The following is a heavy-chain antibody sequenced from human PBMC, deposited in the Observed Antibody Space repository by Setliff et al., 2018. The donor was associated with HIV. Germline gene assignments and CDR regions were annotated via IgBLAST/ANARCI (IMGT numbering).Heavy chain of an antibody. V-gene: IGHV3-30*04. CDR2: ISIDGSDR. J-gene: IGHJ5*02. D-gene: IGHD3-22*01. CDR1: GFVFNNYV. CDR3: GKDSSDWSDG. Sequence: GGSLRLSCAASGFVFNNYVFTWVRQAPGKGLEWVAVISIDGSDRYYSDSVKGRFTISRDSSKNTLFLQVKSLTAEDTAIYYCGKDSSDWSDGWGQGTLVTVSS.